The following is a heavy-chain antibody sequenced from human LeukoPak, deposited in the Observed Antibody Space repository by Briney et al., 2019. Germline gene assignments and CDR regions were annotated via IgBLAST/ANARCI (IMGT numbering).Heavy chain of an antibody. Sequence: SETLSLTCVVSGYSISSGYYWVWIRQPPGEGLEWIASIHHSGSTYYNPSLKSRVSISVDTSKNQFSLKLSSVTAADTAVYYCARQWQSTGFDYWGQGTLVTVSS. CDR2: IHHSGST. V-gene: IGHV4-38-2*01. CDR1: GYSISSGYY. J-gene: IGHJ4*02. D-gene: IGHD2-2*01. CDR3: ARQWQSTGFDY.